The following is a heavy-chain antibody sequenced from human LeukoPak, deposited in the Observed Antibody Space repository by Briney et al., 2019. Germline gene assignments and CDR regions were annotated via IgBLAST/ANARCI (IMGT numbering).Heavy chain of an antibody. Sequence: GGSLRLSCAASGFTFSSYAMSWVRQAPGKGLEWVSVISGSGGSTDYADSVKGRFTISRDNSKNTLYLQMNRLRAEDTAVYYCAKDRVLAGYSYGDFDYWGQGTLVTVSS. D-gene: IGHD5-18*01. CDR1: GFTFSSYA. V-gene: IGHV3-23*01. CDR2: ISGSGGST. J-gene: IGHJ4*02. CDR3: AKDRVLAGYSYGDFDY.